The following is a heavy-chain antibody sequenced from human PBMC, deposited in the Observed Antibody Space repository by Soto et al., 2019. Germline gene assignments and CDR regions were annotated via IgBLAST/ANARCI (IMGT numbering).Heavy chain of an antibody. CDR3: ERFSWYDGDTITNYYMDF. V-gene: IGHV4-39*01. CDR1: GDSISSRSYY. J-gene: IGHJ6*03. CDR2: ISYTGNT. Sequence: LQESGPGLVKPSETLSLTCSVFGDSISSRSYYWAWIRRPPGVGLEWIASISYTGNTYYNPSLTSGAAISGDTSKNQFYLTLGFVSAADTAVYYCERFSWYDGDTITNYYMDFCGNGAKVTVSS. D-gene: IGHD6-13*01.